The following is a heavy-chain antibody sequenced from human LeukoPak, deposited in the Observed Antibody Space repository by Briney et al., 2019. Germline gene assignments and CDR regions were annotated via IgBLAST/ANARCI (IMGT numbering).Heavy chain of an antibody. CDR3: AKDSHSSGYYWDY. J-gene: IGHJ4*02. Sequence: PGGSLRLSCAASGFTFSSYAMSLVRQAPGKGLEWVSAISGSGGSTYYADSVKGRFTISRDNSKNTLYLQMNSLRAEDTAVYYCAKDSHSSGYYWDYWGQGTLVTVSS. CDR2: ISGSGGST. V-gene: IGHV3-23*01. D-gene: IGHD3-22*01. CDR1: GFTFSSYA.